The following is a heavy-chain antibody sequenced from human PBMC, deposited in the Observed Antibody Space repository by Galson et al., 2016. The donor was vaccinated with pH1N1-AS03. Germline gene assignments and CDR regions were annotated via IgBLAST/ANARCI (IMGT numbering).Heavy chain of an antibody. CDR2: TYYRSKWYN. V-gene: IGHV6-1*01. CDR1: GDSVSSNSAA. Sequence: CAISGDSVSSNSAAWNWIRQSPSRGLEWLGRTYYRSKWYNDYAVSVKSRITINPATSKNQFSLQLNSVTPEDTAVYYCAIGHYSSSFYWFDPWGQGTLVTVSS. D-gene: IGHD6-6*01. CDR3: AIGHYSSSFYWFDP. J-gene: IGHJ5*02.